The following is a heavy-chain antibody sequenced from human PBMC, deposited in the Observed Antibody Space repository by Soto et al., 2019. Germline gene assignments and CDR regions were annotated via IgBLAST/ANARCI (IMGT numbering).Heavy chain of an antibody. Sequence: SETLSLTCTVSGGSIISTSYYWGWIRQPPGKGLEWIGSIYYSGNTYYNPSLKSRVTIFVDTSKNQFSLKLSSVTAADTAVYYCARHGQVGQCCCCIDVWGQGTTVTVSS. CDR3: ARHGQVGQCCCCIDV. V-gene: IGHV4-39*01. J-gene: IGHJ6*02. CDR2: IYYSGNT. CDR1: GGSIISTSYY. D-gene: IGHD2-15*01.